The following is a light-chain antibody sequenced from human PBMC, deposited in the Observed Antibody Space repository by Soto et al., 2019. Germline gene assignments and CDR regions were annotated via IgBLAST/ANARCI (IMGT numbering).Light chain of an antibody. CDR1: QSVSSNY. CDR2: ATS. Sequence: EIVLTQSPGTLSLSPGDRVTLSCRASQSVSSNYLAWYQQKPGQAPRLLIYATSARATGIPDRFSGSGSGTDFTLTISRLEPEHFAMYYCQQYGHYNSPTYSFGQGTRLEI. CDR3: QQYGHYNSPTYS. V-gene: IGKV3-20*01. J-gene: IGKJ2*03.